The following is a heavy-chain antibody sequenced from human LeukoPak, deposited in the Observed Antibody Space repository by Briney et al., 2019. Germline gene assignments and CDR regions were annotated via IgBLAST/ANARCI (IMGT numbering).Heavy chain of an antibody. V-gene: IGHV3-21*01. CDR2: ISSSSSYI. CDR3: ARVAYSSSWYGGWFDP. J-gene: IGHJ5*02. D-gene: IGHD6-13*01. CDR1: GFTFSSYS. Sequence: PGGSLRLSCAASGFTFSSYSMNWVRQAPGKGLEWVSSISSSSSYIYYADSVKGRFTISRNNAKNSLYLQMNSLRAEDTAVYYCARVAYSSSWYGGWFDPWGQGTLVTVSS.